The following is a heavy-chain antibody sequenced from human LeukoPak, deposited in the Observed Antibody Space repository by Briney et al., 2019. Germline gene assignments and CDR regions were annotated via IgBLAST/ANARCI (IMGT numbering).Heavy chain of an antibody. CDR3: ARDLEVSLPLTYYYDSSGYYSGSTFDY. J-gene: IGHJ4*02. CDR2: INAGNGNT. V-gene: IGHV1-3*01. CDR1: GYTFTSYG. D-gene: IGHD3-22*01. Sequence: ASVKVSCKASGYTFTSYGISWVRQAPGQGLEWMGWINAGNGNTKYSQKFQGRVTITRDTSASTAYMELSSLRSEDTAVYYCARDLEVSLPLTYYYDSSGYYSGSTFDYWGQGTLVTVSS.